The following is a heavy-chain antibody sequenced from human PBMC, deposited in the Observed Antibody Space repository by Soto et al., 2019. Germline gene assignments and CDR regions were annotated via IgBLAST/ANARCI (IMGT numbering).Heavy chain of an antibody. J-gene: IGHJ5*02. Sequence: QVQLVQSGAEVKKPGSSVKVSCKASGGTFSSYTISWVRQAPGQGLEWMGRIIPILGIASYAQKFQGRVTITADKSTSTAYMELSSLRSEDTAVYYCARVGPTQHNWFDPWGQGTLVTVSS. V-gene: IGHV1-69*02. CDR3: ARVGPTQHNWFDP. CDR2: IIPILGIA. CDR1: GGTFSSYT.